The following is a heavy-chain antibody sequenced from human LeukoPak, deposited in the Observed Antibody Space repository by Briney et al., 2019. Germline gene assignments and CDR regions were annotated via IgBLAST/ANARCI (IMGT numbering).Heavy chain of an antibody. D-gene: IGHD2-15*01. V-gene: IGHV1-69*04. Sequence: GSSVKVSCKASGGTFISYAISWVRQAPGQGLEWMGRIIPILGIANYAQKFQGRVTIPAHKSPSKAYMELSSLRSQATAGYYCARVAGSCYSCRLRAHFDPSGQGTLVTVSS. CDR2: IIPILGIA. CDR3: ARVAGSCYSCRLRAHFDP. J-gene: IGHJ5*02. CDR1: GGTFISYA.